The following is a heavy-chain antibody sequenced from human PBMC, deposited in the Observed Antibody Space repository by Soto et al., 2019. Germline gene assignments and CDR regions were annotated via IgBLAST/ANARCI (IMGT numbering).Heavy chain of an antibody. V-gene: IGHV1-18*01. Sequence: GASVKVSCKASGYTFTSYGISWVRQAPGQGLEWMGWISAYNGNTNYAQKLQGRVTMTTDTSTSTAYMELRSLRSDDTAVYYCARDLKDIVVVEAATPEPLFDAFDIWGQGTMVTVSS. CDR3: ARDLKDIVVVEAATPEPLFDAFDI. CDR1: GYTFTSYG. CDR2: ISAYNGNT. D-gene: IGHD2-15*01. J-gene: IGHJ3*02.